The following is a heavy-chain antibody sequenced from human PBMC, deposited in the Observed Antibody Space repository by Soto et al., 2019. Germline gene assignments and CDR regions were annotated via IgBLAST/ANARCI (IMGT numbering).Heavy chain of an antibody. V-gene: IGHV4-30-4*01. CDR1: GGSFSSGDYY. CDR2: IYYTGST. J-gene: IGHJ4*02. Sequence: SETLSLTCTVSGGSFSSGDYYWSWIRQPPGKGLEWIGYIYYTGSTYYHPSLKSRVTMSVDSSKNQFSLRLSSVTAADTAVYYCARVPAGGNSDYFDSWGQGTLVTVSS. CDR3: ARVPAGGNSDYFDS. D-gene: IGHD2-21*02.